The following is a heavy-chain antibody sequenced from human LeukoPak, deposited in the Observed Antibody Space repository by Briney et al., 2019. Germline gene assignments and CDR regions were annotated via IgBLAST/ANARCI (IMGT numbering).Heavy chain of an antibody. CDR1: GFTFSRYN. CDR3: ARDLNYYGSGSYYNPPYYYGMDV. J-gene: IGHJ6*02. Sequence: PGGSLRLSCAASGFTFSRYNLNWVRQAPGKGLELVSSISSSSSYIYYADSVKGRFTISRDNAKNSLYLQMNSLRAEDTAVYYCARDLNYYGSGSYYNPPYYYGMDVWGQGTTVTVSS. CDR2: ISSSSSYI. V-gene: IGHV3-21*01. D-gene: IGHD3-10*01.